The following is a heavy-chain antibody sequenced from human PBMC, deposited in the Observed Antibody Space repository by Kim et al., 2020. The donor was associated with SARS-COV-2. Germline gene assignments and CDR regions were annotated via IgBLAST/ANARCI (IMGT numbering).Heavy chain of an antibody. J-gene: IGHJ3*02. CDR3: LRRTNGWPHGFAM. Sequence: GGSLRLSCAASGFTFSSYDLHWVRQTPGKGLEWVSGTMAGGDSFFSDTVQGRFIISREIAKSSLYFQMNNLTAEDKAVYYCLRRTNGWPHGFAMWGQGTTVPVSS. CDR2: TMAGGDS. CDR1: GFTFSSYD. V-gene: IGHV3-13*01. D-gene: IGHD2-8*01.